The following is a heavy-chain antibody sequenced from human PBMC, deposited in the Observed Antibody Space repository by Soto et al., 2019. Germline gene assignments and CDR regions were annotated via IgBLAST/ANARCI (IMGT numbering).Heavy chain of an antibody. Sequence: SVKVSCKASVGTFSSYAISWVRQAPGQGLEWMGGIIPYSGKTNYARKFQGRVTMTTDTSTSTAYMELSSLRSEDTAVYYCAMGKGTIFGVVIPYYYGMDVWGQGTTVTVSS. D-gene: IGHD3-3*01. CDR3: AMGKGTIFGVVIPYYYGMDV. CDR1: VGTFSSYA. V-gene: IGHV1-69*10. CDR2: IIPYSGKT. J-gene: IGHJ6*02.